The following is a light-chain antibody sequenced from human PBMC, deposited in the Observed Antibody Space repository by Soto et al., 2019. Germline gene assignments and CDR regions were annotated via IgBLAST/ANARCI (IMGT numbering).Light chain of an antibody. Sequence: EIVLTQSPGTLSLSPGERATLSCRASQSVSSTYLAWYQQKPGQAPRLLLYGASSRATGIPDRFSGSGSGKDFTLTISRLEPEDLAVYYCQQYGSSPPYTFGQGTKLEIK. CDR3: QQYGSSPPYT. CDR1: QSVSSTY. J-gene: IGKJ2*01. V-gene: IGKV3-20*01. CDR2: GAS.